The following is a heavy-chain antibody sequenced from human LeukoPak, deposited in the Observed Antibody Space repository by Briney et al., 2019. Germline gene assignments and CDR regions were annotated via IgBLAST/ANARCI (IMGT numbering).Heavy chain of an antibody. J-gene: IGHJ4*02. CDR1: GYSFNSHW. V-gene: IGHV5-51*03. Sequence: KPGESLKIACKGSGYSFNSHWIGWVRQMPGKGLEWMGIIHPGDSDTRYSPSFQGLVTISADKSVSNAYLQWSSPKASDTAMYYCARPVYYDSGDSGHLYYFDYWGQGTLVTVSS. CDR3: ARPVYYDSGDSGHLYYFDY. CDR2: IHPGDSDT. D-gene: IGHD3-22*01.